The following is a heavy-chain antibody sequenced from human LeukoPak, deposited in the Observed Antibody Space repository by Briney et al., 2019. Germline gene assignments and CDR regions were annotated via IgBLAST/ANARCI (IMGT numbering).Heavy chain of an antibody. Sequence: PSETLSLTCNVSGDSITSYYWNWIRQPPGKGLEWIGYIYYTGSTNSNPSLKSRLTISLDTSKKHFSLKLSSVTAADTAIYYCASSYFYDGNRYFDYWGQGALVIVSS. D-gene: IGHD3-22*01. J-gene: IGHJ4*02. CDR3: ASSYFYDGNRYFDY. V-gene: IGHV4-59*08. CDR1: GDSITSYY. CDR2: IYYTGST.